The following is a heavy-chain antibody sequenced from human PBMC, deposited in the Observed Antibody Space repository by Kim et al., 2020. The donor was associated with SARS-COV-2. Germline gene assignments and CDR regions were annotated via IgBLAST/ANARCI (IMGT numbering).Heavy chain of an antibody. CDR3: ARGRVIWFGELPDPYGMDV. D-gene: IGHD3-10*01. CDR2: TYYRSKWYN. V-gene: IGHV6-1*01. J-gene: IGHJ6*02. Sequence: SQTLSLTCAISGDSVSSNSAAWNWIRQSPSRGLEWLGRTYYRSKWYNDYAVSVKSRITINPDTSKNQFSLQLNSVTPEDTAVYYCARGRVIWFGELPDPYGMDVWGQGTTVTVSS. CDR1: GDSVSSNSAA.